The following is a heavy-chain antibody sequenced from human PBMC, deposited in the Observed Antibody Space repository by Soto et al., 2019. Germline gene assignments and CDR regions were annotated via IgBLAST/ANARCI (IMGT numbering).Heavy chain of an antibody. CDR3: VRDVESPGISGSWGAFDI. CDR1: GGSIRNYF. V-gene: IGHV4-4*07. Sequence: QVQLQESGPGLVKPSETLSLIRTVSGGSIRNYFWTWIRQPAGKGLESIGRIYSSGNTDYNASLQGRVTMSIDVSKNQFSLKLSSMTAADTAVYYCVRDVESPGISGSWGAFDIWGQGTVVTVSS. J-gene: IGHJ3*02. CDR2: IYSSGNT. D-gene: IGHD1-20*01.